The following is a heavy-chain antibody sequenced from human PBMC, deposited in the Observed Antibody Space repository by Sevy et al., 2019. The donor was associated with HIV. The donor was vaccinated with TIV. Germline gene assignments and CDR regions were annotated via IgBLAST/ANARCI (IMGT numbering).Heavy chain of an antibody. D-gene: IGHD2-21*01. V-gene: IGHV1-2*02. J-gene: IGHJ6*02. Sequence: ASVKVSCKASGYTFTGDYIHWVRQASGQGLEWVGWIKPNNGDTKYARDFQGRVTMTRDTSINTAYMELSGLRSDDTAVYYCAKDPSIAASSFYGLDVWGQGTAVTVSS. CDR1: GYTFTGDY. CDR3: AKDPSIAASSFYGLDV. CDR2: IKPNNGDT.